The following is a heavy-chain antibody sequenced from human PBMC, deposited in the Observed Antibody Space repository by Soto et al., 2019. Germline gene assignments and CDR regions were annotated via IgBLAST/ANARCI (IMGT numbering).Heavy chain of an antibody. CDR2: IYYSGTT. V-gene: IGHV4-28*01. D-gene: IGHD1-26*01. J-gene: IGHJ4*02. CDR1: GFSIRSSNW. CDR3: ARREIQGPIDY. Sequence: SGALSLTCAVSGFSIRSSNWGGWVRQPPGKGLEWIGYIYYSGTTYYNPSLKSRVTMSVDTSKNQFSLKLTSVTAVDTAVYYCARREIQGPIDYWGQGTLVTVSS.